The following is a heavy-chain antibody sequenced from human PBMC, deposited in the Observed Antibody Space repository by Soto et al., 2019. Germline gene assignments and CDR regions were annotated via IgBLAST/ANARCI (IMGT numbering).Heavy chain of an antibody. V-gene: IGHV1-69*01. Sequence: QVQLVQSGAEVKKPGSSVKVSCKASGGTFSSYAISWVRQAPGQGLEWMGGIIPIFGTANDAQKFQGCVTLTADESTSTAYMELSRLRSEDTAVYYCARRSQRKVVLTNDYYYGMDVWGQGPTVTVSS. D-gene: IGHD6-25*01. J-gene: IGHJ6*02. CDR2: IIPIFGTA. CDR1: GGTFSSYA. CDR3: ARRSQRKVVLTNDYYYGMDV.